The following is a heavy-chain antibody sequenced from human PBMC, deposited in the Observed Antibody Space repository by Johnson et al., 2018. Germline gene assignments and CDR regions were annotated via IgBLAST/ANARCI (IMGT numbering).Heavy chain of an antibody. D-gene: IGHD6-13*01. V-gene: IGHV3-23*04. J-gene: IGHJ1*01. CDR2: ITFSGDTS. CDR3: AKDPHDNSWYRYFQE. Sequence: VQLVESGGGVVQPGRSLRLSCEASGFTFSIYDMYWVRQAPGRGLEWVSSITFSGDTSYYADSVKGRFTISRDISKNTLYLQMNSLRAEDTAVYFCAKDPHDNSWYRYFQEWGQGTLVTVSS. CDR1: GFTFSIYD.